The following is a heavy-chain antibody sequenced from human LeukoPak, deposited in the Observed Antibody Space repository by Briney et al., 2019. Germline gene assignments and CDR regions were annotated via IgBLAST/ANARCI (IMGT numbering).Heavy chain of an antibody. V-gene: IGHV4-39*07. CDR2: IYYSGST. D-gene: IGHD6-19*01. Sequence: SETLSLTCTVSGGSISSSSYYWGWIRQPPGKGLEWIGSIYYSGSTYYNPSLKSRVTISVDTSKNQFSLKLSSVTAADTAVYYCARVNSQWLELDYWGQRTLVTVSS. CDR1: GGSISSSSYY. J-gene: IGHJ4*02. CDR3: ARVNSQWLELDY.